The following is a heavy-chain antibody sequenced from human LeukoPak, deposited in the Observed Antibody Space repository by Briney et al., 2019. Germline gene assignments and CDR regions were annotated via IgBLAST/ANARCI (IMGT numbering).Heavy chain of an antibody. D-gene: IGHD1-14*01. CDR2: VYPDDSDA. V-gene: IGHV5-51*01. CDR1: GYSFTTYW. J-gene: IGHJ3*02. CDR3: ARPGPRMDAFDI. Sequence: GESLKISCKGSGYSFTTYWIGWVRQMPGKGLEWMGIVYPDDSDARYSPSFQGQVTISVDKSINTAFLQWSSLKASDTAMYYCARPGPRMDAFDIWGQGTMVTVSS.